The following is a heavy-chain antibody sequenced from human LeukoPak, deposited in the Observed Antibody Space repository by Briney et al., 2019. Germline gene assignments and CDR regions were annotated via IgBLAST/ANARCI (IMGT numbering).Heavy chain of an antibody. V-gene: IGHV3-15*01. CDR3: TTSGTPFEY. CDR2: IKNKGDGRTT. Sequence: GGSLRLSCAASGFTFNKAWMSWVRLAPGKGLEWVGRIKNKGDGRTTDYAAPVKGRFTVSRDDSKSTLYLQMNSLKTEDTAVCYCTTSGTPFEYWGQGTLVTVSS. CDR1: GFTFNKAW. D-gene: IGHD3-10*01. J-gene: IGHJ4*02.